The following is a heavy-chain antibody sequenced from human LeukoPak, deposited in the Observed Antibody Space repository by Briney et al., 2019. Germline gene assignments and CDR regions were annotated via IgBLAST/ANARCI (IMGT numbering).Heavy chain of an antibody. CDR2: IHHSGST. Sequence: PSETLSLTCTVSGYFISSGYYWGWIRQPPGKGLQWIGSIHHSGSTYYNPSLKSRVTISLDTSKNQFSLNLSSVTAADTAVYYCARVAAKTVEYWGQGTLVTVSS. J-gene: IGHJ4*02. D-gene: IGHD2-15*01. CDR3: ARVAAKTVEY. V-gene: IGHV4-38-2*02. CDR1: GYFISSGYY.